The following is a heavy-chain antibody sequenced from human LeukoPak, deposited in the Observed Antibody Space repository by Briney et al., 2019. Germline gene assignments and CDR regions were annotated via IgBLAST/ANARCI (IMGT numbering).Heavy chain of an antibody. V-gene: IGHV4-31*03. CDR3: ARDLLYYDTSAYYPPGAFDI. J-gene: IGHJ3*02. CDR1: GGSISSGGYY. Sequence: SETLSLTCTVSGGSISSGGYYWSWIRQHSGKGLEWIGYIYYSGSTYYNPSLKSRVTISVDTSKNQFSLKLSSVTAADTAVYYCARDLLYYDTSAYYPPGAFDIWGQGTMVTVSS. CDR2: IYYSGST. D-gene: IGHD3-22*01.